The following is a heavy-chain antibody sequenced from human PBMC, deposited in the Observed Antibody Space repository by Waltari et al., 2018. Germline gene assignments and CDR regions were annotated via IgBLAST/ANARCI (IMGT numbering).Heavy chain of an antibody. CDR2: SNTNTGNP. CDR1: GYTFTSYA. J-gene: IGHJ5*02. Sequence: QVQLVQSGSELKKPGASVKVSCKAPGYTFTSYAMNWVRQAPGQGLEWMGWSNTNTGNPTYAQGFTGRFVFSLDTAVSTAYLQISSLKAEDTAVYYCARGKEQLFNDHNWFDPWGQGTLVTVSS. D-gene: IGHD5-18*01. V-gene: IGHV7-4-1*02. CDR3: ARGKEQLFNDHNWFDP.